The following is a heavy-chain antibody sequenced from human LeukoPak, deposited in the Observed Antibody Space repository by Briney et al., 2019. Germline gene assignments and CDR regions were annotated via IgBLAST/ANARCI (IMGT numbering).Heavy chain of an antibody. CDR3: ARDRGYSGSSHDAFDI. CDR1: GGSFSGYY. CDR2: INHSGST. V-gene: IGHV4-34*01. J-gene: IGHJ3*02. D-gene: IGHD1-26*01. Sequence: PSETLSLTCAVYGGSFSGYYWSWIRQRPGKALEWIGEINHSGSTNYNLSLKSRVTISVDTSKNQFSLKLSSVTAADTAVYYCARDRGYSGSSHDAFDIWGQGTMVTVFS.